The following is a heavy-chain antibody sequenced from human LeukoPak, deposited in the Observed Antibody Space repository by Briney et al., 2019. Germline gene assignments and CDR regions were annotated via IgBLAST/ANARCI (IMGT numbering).Heavy chain of an antibody. CDR1: GASISSYY. CDR3: AGVPRIIASGYYFDY. Sequence: PSETLPLTCTVSGASISSYYWSWIRQSAGKGLEWIGRIYTSGSTNYNPSLKSRVTISVDKSKNQLSLKLSSVTAADTAVYYCAGVPRIIASGYYFDYWGQGTLVTVSS. D-gene: IGHD6-13*01. CDR2: IYTSGST. V-gene: IGHV4-4*07. J-gene: IGHJ4*02.